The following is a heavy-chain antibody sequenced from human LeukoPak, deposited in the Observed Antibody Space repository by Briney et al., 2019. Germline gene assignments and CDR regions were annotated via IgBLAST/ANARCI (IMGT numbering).Heavy chain of an antibody. CDR3: ARDRYYDSSGYRTFDY. V-gene: IGHV1-46*01. CDR1: GYTFTGYY. CDR2: INPSGGST. Sequence: GASVKVSCKASGYTFTGYYMHWVRQAPGQGLEWMGIINPSGGSTSYAQKFQGRVTMTRDTSTSTVYMELSSLRSEDTAVYYCARDRYYDSSGYRTFDYWGQGTLVTVSS. J-gene: IGHJ4*02. D-gene: IGHD3-22*01.